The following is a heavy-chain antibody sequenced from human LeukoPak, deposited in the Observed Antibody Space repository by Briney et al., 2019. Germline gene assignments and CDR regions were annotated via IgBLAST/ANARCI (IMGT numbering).Heavy chain of an antibody. CDR3: ARRRYYDSTGYLD. V-gene: IGHV4-39*01. D-gene: IGHD3-22*01. J-gene: IGHJ1*01. Sequence: PSETLSLTCTISGDSISSSSYYWGWIRQPPGKGLEWIGDIYYRGSTYYSPSLKSRVSISIDTSNNQFSLTLNSVTAADAALYFCARRRYYDSTGYLDWGQGTLVTVSS. CDR1: GDSISSSSYY. CDR2: IYYRGST.